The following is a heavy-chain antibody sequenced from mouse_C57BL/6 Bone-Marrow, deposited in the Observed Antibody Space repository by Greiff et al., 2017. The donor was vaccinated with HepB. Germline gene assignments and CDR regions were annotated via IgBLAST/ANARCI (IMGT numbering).Heavy chain of an antibody. CDR3: ASYGSSPAWFAY. V-gene: IGHV14-3*01. Sequence: EVQGVESVAELVRPGASVKLSCTASGFNIKNTYMHWVKQRPEQGLEWIGRIDPANGNTKYAPKFQGKATITADTSSNTAYLQLSSLTSEDTAIYYCASYGSSPAWFAYWGQGTLVTVSA. J-gene: IGHJ3*01. CDR1: GFNIKNTY. D-gene: IGHD1-1*01. CDR2: IDPANGNT.